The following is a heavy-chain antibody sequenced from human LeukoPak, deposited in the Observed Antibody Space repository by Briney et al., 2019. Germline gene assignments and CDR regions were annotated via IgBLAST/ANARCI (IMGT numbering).Heavy chain of an antibody. Sequence: GRSLRLSCAASGFTFRSYAMHWVRQAPGKGLGWVGVISYDGSNKYYADSVKGRFTISRDNSKNTLYLQMNSLRAEDTAVYYCARVKSRGNYYYYYGMDVWGQGTTVTVSS. J-gene: IGHJ6*02. D-gene: IGHD3-10*01. CDR3: ARVKSRGNYYYYYGMDV. CDR2: ISYDGSNK. V-gene: IGHV3-30-3*01. CDR1: GFTFRSYA.